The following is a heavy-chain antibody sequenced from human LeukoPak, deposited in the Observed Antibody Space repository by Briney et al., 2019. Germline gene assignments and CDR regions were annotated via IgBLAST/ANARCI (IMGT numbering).Heavy chain of an antibody. D-gene: IGHD2-2*01. J-gene: IGHJ4*02. CDR1: GFTFSSYS. CDR3: ARGDRDLYCSSTSCYPVL. V-gene: IGHV3-21*01. CDR2: ISSSSSYI. Sequence: GGSLRLSCVAAGFTFSSYSMNWVRQAPGKGLEWVSSISSSSSYIYYADAVKGRFTISRDNAKNSLYLQMNSLRAEDTAVYYCARGDRDLYCSSTSCYPVLGGQGTLVTVSS.